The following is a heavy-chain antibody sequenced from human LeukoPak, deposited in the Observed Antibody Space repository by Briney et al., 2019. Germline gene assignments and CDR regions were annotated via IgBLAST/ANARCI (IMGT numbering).Heavy chain of an antibody. V-gene: IGHV3-23*01. D-gene: IGHD6-6*01. CDR1: GFPFSSYA. J-gene: IGHJ4*02. Sequence: GGSLRLSCAASGFPFSSYAMSWVRQAPGKGLEWVSTISNSDDSTYYADSVKGRFTISRDNSENTLFLRMNSLRAEDTAVYYCARVVEYSSSSYFDYWGQGTLVTVSS. CDR3: ARVVEYSSSSYFDY. CDR2: ISNSDDST.